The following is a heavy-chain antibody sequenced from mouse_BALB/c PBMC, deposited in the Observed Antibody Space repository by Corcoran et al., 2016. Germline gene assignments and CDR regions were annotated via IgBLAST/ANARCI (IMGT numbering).Heavy chain of an antibody. CDR2: IDPANGNT. D-gene: IGHD2-1*01. Sequence: EVQLQQSGAELVKPGASVKLSCTASGFNIKDTYMHWVKQRPEQGLEWIGRIDPANGNTKYAPKFQGKATMTADTSSNTVYLHLSSLTSEATAVYYCGRSREGNYVIYWGQGTTLTVSS. J-gene: IGHJ2*01. CDR1: GFNIKDTY. CDR3: GRSREGNYVIY. V-gene: IGHV14-3*02.